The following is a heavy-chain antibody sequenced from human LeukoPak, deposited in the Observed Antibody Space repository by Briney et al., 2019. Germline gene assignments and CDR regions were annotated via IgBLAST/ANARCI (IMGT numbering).Heavy chain of an antibody. Sequence: GGSLRLSCAASGFTFSSYWMSWVRQAPGKGLEWVANIKQDGSEKYYVDSVKGRFTISRDNAKNSLYLQMNSLRAEDTAVYYCARDRSGWTLVYYYYMDVWGKGTTVTVSS. CDR3: ARDRSGWTLVYYYYMDV. J-gene: IGHJ6*03. CDR2: IKQDGSEK. V-gene: IGHV3-7*01. D-gene: IGHD6-19*01. CDR1: GFTFSSYW.